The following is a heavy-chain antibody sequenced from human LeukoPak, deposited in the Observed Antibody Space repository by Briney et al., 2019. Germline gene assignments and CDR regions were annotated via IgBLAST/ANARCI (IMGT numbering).Heavy chain of an antibody. CDR2: ITGDGSGT. CDR1: GFTFSSYW. V-gene: IGHV3-74*01. CDR3: ATLSGFASPDY. Sequence: PGGSLRLSCAASGFTFSSYWMHWVRQVPGKGLVWVSHITGDGSGTSYADSVKGRFTISRDNAKNTLYLQMNSLRAEDTAVYYCATLSGFASPDYWGQGTLVTVSS. J-gene: IGHJ4*02. D-gene: IGHD6-25*01.